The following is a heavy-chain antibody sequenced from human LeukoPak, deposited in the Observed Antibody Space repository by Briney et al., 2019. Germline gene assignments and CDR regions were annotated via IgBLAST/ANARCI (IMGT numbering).Heavy chain of an antibody. V-gene: IGHV1-8*01. CDR2: MNSNSGNT. Sequence: GAVRETCKASGYTFTSYVINWVRQATGQGLEWIGWMNSNSGNTGYAQKFQGRVTMTRNTSISTAYMELSSLRSEDTAVYYCARGAVAVTDAFDIWGQGTMVTVSS. CDR1: GYTFTSYV. CDR3: ARGAVAVTDAFDI. D-gene: IGHD6-19*01. J-gene: IGHJ3*02.